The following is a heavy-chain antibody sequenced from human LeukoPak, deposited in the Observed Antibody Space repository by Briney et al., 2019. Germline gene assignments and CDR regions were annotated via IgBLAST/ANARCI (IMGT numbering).Heavy chain of an antibody. J-gene: IGHJ6*02. D-gene: IGHD6-19*01. CDR3: ARDGFEFVAGMVGYGMDV. CDR1: GFTFSNYN. Sequence: PGGSLRLSCAASGFTFSNYNMIWVRQAPGKELKWVSSISSSSSYIYYADSVKGRFTISRDNAKNSLYLQMNSLRAEDTAVYYCARDGFEFVAGMVGYGMDVWGQGTTVTVSS. CDR2: ISSSSSYI. V-gene: IGHV3-21*01.